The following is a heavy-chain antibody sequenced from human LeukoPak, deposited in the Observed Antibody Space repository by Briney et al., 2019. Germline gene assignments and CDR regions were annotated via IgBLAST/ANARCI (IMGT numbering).Heavy chain of an antibody. J-gene: IGHJ4*02. D-gene: IGHD5-24*01. Sequence: PGGSLRLSCAAFGFTFSGYSMNWVRQAPGKGLEWVSYISSSSSTIYYADSVKGRFTISRDNAKNSLYLQMNSLRADDTAVYYCARERCDYWGQGTLVTVSS. CDR2: ISSSSSTI. CDR3: ARERCDY. CDR1: GFTFSGYS. V-gene: IGHV3-48*04.